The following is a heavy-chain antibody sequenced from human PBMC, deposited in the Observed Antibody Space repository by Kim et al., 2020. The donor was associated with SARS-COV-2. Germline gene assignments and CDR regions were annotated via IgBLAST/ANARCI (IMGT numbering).Heavy chain of an antibody. J-gene: IGHJ3*02. CDR1: GGSISSGDYY. CDR2: IYYSGST. D-gene: IGHD2-2*01. Sequence: SETLSLTCTVSGGSISSGDYYWSWIRQPPGKGLEWIGYIYYSGSTYYNPSLKSRVTISVDTSKNQFSLKLRSVTAADTAVYYCASSDCSSTSCYLGIDAFDIWGQGTMVTVSS. CDR3: ASSDCSSTSCYLGIDAFDI. V-gene: IGHV4-30-4*01.